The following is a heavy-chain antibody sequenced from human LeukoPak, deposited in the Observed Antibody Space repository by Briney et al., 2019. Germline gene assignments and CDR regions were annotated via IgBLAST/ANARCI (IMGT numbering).Heavy chain of an antibody. CDR1: GGSISSSSYY. CDR2: IYYSGST. Sequence: PSETLSLTCTVSGGSISSSSYYWGWIRQPPGKGLEWIGGIYYSGSTYYNPSLKSRVTISVDTSKNQFSLKLSSVTAADTAVYYCASSDSSGYYPRGDYWGQGTLVTVSS. J-gene: IGHJ4*02. D-gene: IGHD3-22*01. CDR3: ASSDSSGYYPRGDY. V-gene: IGHV4-39*01.